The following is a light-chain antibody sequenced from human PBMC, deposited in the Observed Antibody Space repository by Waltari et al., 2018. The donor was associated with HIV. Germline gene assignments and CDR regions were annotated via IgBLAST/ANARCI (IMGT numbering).Light chain of an antibody. J-gene: IGKJ2*01. CDR3: QQRSNWPPMFS. CDR1: QSVSSY. Sequence: EIVLTQSPATLSLSPGERATLFCRASQSVSSYLAWYQQKPGQAPRLLIYDASNRATGIPARFSGSGSGTDFTLTISSLEPEDFAVYYCQQRSNWPPMFSFGQGTKLEI. CDR2: DAS. V-gene: IGKV3-11*01.